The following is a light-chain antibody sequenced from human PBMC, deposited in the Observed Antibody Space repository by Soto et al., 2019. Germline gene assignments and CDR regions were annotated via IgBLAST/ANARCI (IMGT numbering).Light chain of an antibody. J-gene: IGKJ2*01. CDR1: QNIINY. CDR3: QQSYTTPYT. V-gene: IGKV1-39*01. Sequence: DIQMTQSPSSLSASVGDRVTITCRASQNIINYLNWYQQKPGKAPNLLIYAASILQSRVPSRFSGSGSVTDFTLTISSLQTEDFATYWCQQSYTTPYTFGQGTNLEIK. CDR2: AAS.